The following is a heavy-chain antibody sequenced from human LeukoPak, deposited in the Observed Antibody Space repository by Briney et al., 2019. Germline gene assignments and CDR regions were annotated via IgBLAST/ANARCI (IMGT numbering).Heavy chain of an antibody. CDR2: ISAYNGNT. CDR3: ARGDYGGNSDY. J-gene: IGHJ4*02. D-gene: IGHD4-23*01. Sequence: ASVKVSCKASGYTFTSYGISWVRQAPGQGLEWMGWISAYNGNTNYAQKFQGRVTMTRDTSTSTVYMELSSLRSEDTAVYYCARGDYGGNSDYWGQGTLVTVSS. CDR1: GYTFTSYG. V-gene: IGHV1-18*01.